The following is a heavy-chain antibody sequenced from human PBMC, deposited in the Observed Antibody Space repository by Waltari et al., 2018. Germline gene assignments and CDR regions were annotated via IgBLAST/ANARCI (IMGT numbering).Heavy chain of an antibody. Sequence: QVQLQQWGAGLLKPSETLSLTCAVYGGSFRGYYWRWIRQPPGKGLEWIGEINHSGRTNYNPSLKSRVTISVDTSKNQFSLKLSSVTAADTAVYYCARGKIAAAGTWYFDLWGRGTLVTVSS. D-gene: IGHD6-13*01. CDR2: INHSGRT. CDR3: ARGKIAAAGTWYFDL. CDR1: GGSFRGYY. J-gene: IGHJ2*01. V-gene: IGHV4-34*01.